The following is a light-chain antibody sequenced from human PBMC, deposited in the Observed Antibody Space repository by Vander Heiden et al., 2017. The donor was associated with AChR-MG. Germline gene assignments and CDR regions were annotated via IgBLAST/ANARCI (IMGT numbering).Light chain of an antibody. CDR1: NIDSKH. Sequence: YDLTQPLSVPVALGQTATITCGGNNIDSKHGKRYRQRPGQAPAMIIYRDNMPPSGIPECISASNSANTVTLTIGRAQAGDESYYYCPEWKNGDVVFGGGTKLTVL. CDR3: PEWKNGDVV. J-gene: IGLJ2*01. V-gene: IGLV3-9*01. CDR2: RDN.